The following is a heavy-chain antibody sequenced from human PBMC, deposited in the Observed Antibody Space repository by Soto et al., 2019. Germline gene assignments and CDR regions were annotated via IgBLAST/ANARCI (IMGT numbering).Heavy chain of an antibody. CDR3: ARGPDDSDVPRWDY. D-gene: IGHD4-17*01. J-gene: IGHJ4*02. V-gene: IGHV1-46*02. CDR1: GYTFNKYY. CDR2: INLRGGTT. Sequence: QVQLMQSGAEVRKPGASGGLSCETSGYTFNKYYIHWLRQPPGQGLGWMGIINLRGGTTEYAHKFRGRVTVTGDTSTSTAYMELRSLRSEDTAIYFCARGPDDSDVPRWDYWGQGTLVTVSS.